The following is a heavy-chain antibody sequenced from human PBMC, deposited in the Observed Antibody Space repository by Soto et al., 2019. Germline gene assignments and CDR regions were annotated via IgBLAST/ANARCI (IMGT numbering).Heavy chain of an antibody. D-gene: IGHD3-9*01. CDR2: ISYDGSNK. CDR3: ARDRAIGYYDIFTGYYHWDWYFDL. CDR1: GFTFSSYA. J-gene: IGHJ2*01. Sequence: QVQLVESGGGVVQPGRSLRLSCAASGFTFSSYAMHWVRQAPGKGLEWVAVISYDGSNKYYADSVKGRFTISRDNSKNRLYLQMNSLRAEDTAVHYCARDRAIGYYDIFTGYYHWDWYFDLWGRGTLVTLSS. V-gene: IGHV3-30-3*01.